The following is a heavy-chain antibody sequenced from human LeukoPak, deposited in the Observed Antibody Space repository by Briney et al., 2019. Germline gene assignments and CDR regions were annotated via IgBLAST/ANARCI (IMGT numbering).Heavy chain of an antibody. CDR1: GDSIRRDNYY. CDR3: ATHPLLDY. J-gene: IGHJ4*02. Sequence: SETLSLTCTVSGDSIRRDNYYWDWICQPPGKGLEWIGSIYYSGSTYYNPSLKSRVSISVDPSKSQFSLKLTSVTAADTAVYYCATHPLLDYWGQGSLVTVSS. V-gene: IGHV4-39*01. CDR2: IYYSGST. D-gene: IGHD3-16*02.